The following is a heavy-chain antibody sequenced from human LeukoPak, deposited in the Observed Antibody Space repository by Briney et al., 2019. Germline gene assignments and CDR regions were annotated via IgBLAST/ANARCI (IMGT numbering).Heavy chain of an antibody. V-gene: IGHV3-21*01. J-gene: IGHJ4*02. CDR3: ARASTRDGYNYFDY. CDR1: GFTFSNAW. CDR2: ISSSSSYI. D-gene: IGHD5-24*01. Sequence: GGSLRLSCAASGFTFSNAWMNWVRQAPGKGLEWVSSISSSSSYIYYADSVKGRFTISRDNAKNSLYLQMNSLRAEDTAVYYCARASTRDGYNYFDYWGQGTLVTVSS.